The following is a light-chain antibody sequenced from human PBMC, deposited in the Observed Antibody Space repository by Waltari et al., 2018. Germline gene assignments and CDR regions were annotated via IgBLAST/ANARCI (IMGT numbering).Light chain of an antibody. Sequence: QPARAHPASVSGSPGQSITISGTGTDGSIVAYKFVYWYQQHPGIAPKLLLYDVSDRPSGVSDRFSGSKSGKTASLTISGLQPEDAADYYCSSYTRRNTVIFGGGTKLTVV. CDR1: DGSIVAYKF. V-gene: IGLV2-14*03. J-gene: IGLJ2*01. CDR2: DVS. CDR3: SSYTRRNTVI.